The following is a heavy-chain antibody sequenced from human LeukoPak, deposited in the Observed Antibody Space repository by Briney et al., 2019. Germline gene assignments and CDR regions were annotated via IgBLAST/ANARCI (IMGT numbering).Heavy chain of an antibody. CDR2: ISGSGGST. V-gene: IGHV3-23*01. J-gene: IGHJ3*02. D-gene: IGHD6-13*01. Sequence: PGGSLRLSCAASGFTFSSYAMSWVRQAPGKGLEWVSAISGSGGSTYYAGSVKGRFTISRDNSKNTLYLQMNSLRAEDTAVYYCAKDLSKQQLGNAAFDIWGQGTMVTVSS. CDR1: GFTFSSYA. CDR3: AKDLSKQQLGNAAFDI.